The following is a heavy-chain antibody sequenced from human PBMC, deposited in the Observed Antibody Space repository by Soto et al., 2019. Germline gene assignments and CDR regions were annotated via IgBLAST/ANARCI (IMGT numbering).Heavy chain of an antibody. V-gene: IGHV5-51*01. J-gene: IGHJ4*02. Sequence: PGEPQKNSCKGSEYSFTNHWIAWVSKMPGKGLEWMGIIYPGDSDTRYSPSFQGQVTISADKSITTAYLQWSRLKASDTAMYYCARLDGPGSYPIGPLDYLGQGTLVTVSS. CDR1: EYSFTNHW. CDR2: IYPGDSDT. D-gene: IGHD3-10*01. CDR3: ARLDGPGSYPIGPLDY.